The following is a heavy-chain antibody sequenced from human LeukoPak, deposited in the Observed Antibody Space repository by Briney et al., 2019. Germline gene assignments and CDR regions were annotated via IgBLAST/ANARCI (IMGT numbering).Heavy chain of an antibody. J-gene: IGHJ4*02. CDR1: GYTFTDYY. CDR3: QVYYYDSSGDY. CDR2: VDPEDGET. Sequence: ASVKVSCKASGYTFTDYYMHWVQQAPGKGLEWMGRVDPEDGETIYAEKFQGRVTITADTSTDTAYMELSSLRSEDTAVYYCQVYYYDSSGDYWGQGTLVTVSS. V-gene: IGHV1-69-2*01. D-gene: IGHD3-22*01.